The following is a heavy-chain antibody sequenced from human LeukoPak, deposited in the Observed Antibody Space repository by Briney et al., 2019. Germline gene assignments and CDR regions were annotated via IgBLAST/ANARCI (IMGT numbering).Heavy chain of an antibody. Sequence: PGGSLRLSCAAPGFTFSSYGMHWVRQAPGKGLEWVAVIWYDGSNKYYADSVKGRFTISRDNSKNTLYLQMNSLRAEDTAVYYCAKVGKTNAGFDYWGQGTLVTVSS. J-gene: IGHJ4*02. V-gene: IGHV3-33*06. CDR2: IWYDGSNK. CDR3: AKVGKTNAGFDY. D-gene: IGHD1-14*01. CDR1: GFTFSSYG.